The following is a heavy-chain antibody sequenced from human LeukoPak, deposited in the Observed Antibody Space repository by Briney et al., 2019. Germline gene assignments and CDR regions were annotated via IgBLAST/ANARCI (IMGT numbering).Heavy chain of an antibody. V-gene: IGHV4-39*01. CDR1: GGSISSSSYY. CDR2: IYYSGST. J-gene: IGHJ5*02. CDR3: ARGLLAAAGIYRTSKAHHRYWFDP. Sequence: PSETLSLTCTVSGGSISSSSYYWGWIRQPPGKGLEWIGSIYYSGSTYYNPSLKSRVTISVDTSKNQFSLKLSSVTAADTAVYYCARGLLAAAGIYRTSKAHHRYWFDPWGQGTLVTVSS. D-gene: IGHD6-13*01.